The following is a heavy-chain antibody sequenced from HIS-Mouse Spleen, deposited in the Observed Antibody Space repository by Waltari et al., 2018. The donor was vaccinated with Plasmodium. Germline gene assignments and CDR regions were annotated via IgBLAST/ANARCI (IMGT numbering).Heavy chain of an antibody. CDR2: ISYDGSNK. CDR1: GFTFSSYA. V-gene: IGHV3-30*04. CDR3: ARLYYDFWSGYYPYGMDV. J-gene: IGHJ6*02. D-gene: IGHD3-3*01. Sequence: QVQLVESGGGVVQPGRSLRLSCAASGFTFSSYAMHWVRQAPGKGLEWVAVISYDGSNKYYAYSGKGRSTFSRDNSKNTLYLQMNSLGAEDTAVYYCARLYYDFWSGYYPYGMDVWGQGTTVTVSS.